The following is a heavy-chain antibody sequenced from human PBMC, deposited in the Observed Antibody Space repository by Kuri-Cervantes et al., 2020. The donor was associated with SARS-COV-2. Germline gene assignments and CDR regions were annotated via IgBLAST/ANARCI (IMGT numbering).Heavy chain of an antibody. CDR3: ARLNDFWGGYPYGMDV. CDR1: DDSISSYY. J-gene: IGHJ6*02. CDR2: IYYSGST. D-gene: IGHD3-3*01. Sequence: ESLNISCTFSDDSISSYYWSWIRQPPGKGLEWIGYIYYSGSTNYNPSLKSRVTITVDTSKNQSSLKLSSVTAADTAVYYCARLNDFWGGYPYGMDVWGQGTTVTVSS. V-gene: IGHV4-59*12.